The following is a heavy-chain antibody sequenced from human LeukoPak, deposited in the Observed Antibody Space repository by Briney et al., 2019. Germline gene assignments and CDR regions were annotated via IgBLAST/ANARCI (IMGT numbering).Heavy chain of an antibody. V-gene: IGHV3-48*01. Sequence: GGSRRLSCAASGFTFSSYSMNWIRQPPGKGLEWVGYISSSSSTIYYADSVKGRLTISRDNAKNSLYLQMNSLRAEDTAVYYRARDLDIVATDPLGGWGQGTMVTVSS. CDR3: ARDLDIVATDPLGG. D-gene: IGHD5-12*01. CDR1: GFTFSSYS. J-gene: IGHJ4*02. CDR2: ISSSSSTI.